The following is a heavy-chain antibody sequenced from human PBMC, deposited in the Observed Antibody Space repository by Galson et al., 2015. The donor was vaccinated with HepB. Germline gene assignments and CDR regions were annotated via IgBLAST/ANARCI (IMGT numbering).Heavy chain of an antibody. V-gene: IGHV1-24*01. CDR1: GYTLTELS. J-gene: IGHJ4*02. CDR2: FDPEDGET. CDR3: ATLPFLRAAGDYERDFDY. D-gene: IGHD4-17*01. Sequence: SVKVSCKVSGYTLTELSMHWVRQAPGKGLEWMGGFDPEDGETIYAQKFQGRVTMTEDTSTDTAYMELSSLRSEDTAVYYCATLPFLRAAGDYERDFDYWGQGTLVTVSS.